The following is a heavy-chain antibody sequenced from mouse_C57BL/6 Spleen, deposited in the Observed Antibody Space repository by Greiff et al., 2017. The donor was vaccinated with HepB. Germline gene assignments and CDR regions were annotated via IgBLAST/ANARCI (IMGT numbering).Heavy chain of an antibody. V-gene: IGHV1-82*01. CDR2: IYPGDGDT. Sequence: VQLQQSGPELVKPGASVKISCKASGYAFSSSWINWVKQRPGKGLEWIGRIYPGDGDTNYNGKFKGKATLTADKSSSTAYMQLSSLTSEDSAVYFCARSRGYWGQGTTLTVSS. J-gene: IGHJ2*01. CDR3: ARSRGY. CDR1: GYAFSSSW.